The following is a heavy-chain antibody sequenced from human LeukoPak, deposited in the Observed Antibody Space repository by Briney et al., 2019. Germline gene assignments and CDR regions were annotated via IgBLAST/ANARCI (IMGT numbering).Heavy chain of an antibody. D-gene: IGHD3-22*01. CDR1: GFTFSNYA. V-gene: IGHV3-23*01. CDR3: AKDRGRYYDSSGFYWGYYFDS. CDR2: ISGTGGST. J-gene: IGHJ4*02. Sequence: GGSLRLSCAATGFTFSNYAVNWVRQAPGKGLEWVSTISGTGGSTYYADSVKGRFAISRDNSKDTLYLQMSSLRAEDTAVYYCAKDRGRYYDSSGFYWGYYFDSWGQGILVTVST.